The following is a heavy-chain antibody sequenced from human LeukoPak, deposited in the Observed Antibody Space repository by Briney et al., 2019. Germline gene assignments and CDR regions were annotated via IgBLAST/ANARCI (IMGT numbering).Heavy chain of an antibody. D-gene: IGHD3-22*01. J-gene: IGHJ4*02. CDR2: IYTSGST. CDR3: AREVSYYYDSSGYRSLDEMFDY. V-gene: IGHV4-4*07. CDR1: GGSISSYY. Sequence: SETLSLTCTVSGGSISSYYWSWIRQPAGKGLEWIGRIYTSGSTNYNPSLKSRVTMSVDTSKNQFSLKLSSVTAADTAVYYCAREVSYYYDSSGYRSLDEMFDYWGQGTLVTVSS.